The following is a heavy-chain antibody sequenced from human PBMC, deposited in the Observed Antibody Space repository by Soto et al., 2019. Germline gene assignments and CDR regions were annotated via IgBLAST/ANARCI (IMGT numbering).Heavy chain of an antibody. D-gene: IGHD5-12*01. J-gene: IGHJ6*02. CDR1: GFTFSSYS. CDR2: ISSSSSYI. V-gene: IGHV3-21*01. CDR3: ARDQGGYSGYDQVYYYYGMDV. Sequence: LRLSCAASGFTFSSYSMNWVRQAPGKGLEWVSSISSSSSYIYYADSVKGRFTISRDNAKNSLYLQMNSLRAEDTAVYCCARDQGGYSGYDQVYYYYGMDVWGQGTTVTVSS.